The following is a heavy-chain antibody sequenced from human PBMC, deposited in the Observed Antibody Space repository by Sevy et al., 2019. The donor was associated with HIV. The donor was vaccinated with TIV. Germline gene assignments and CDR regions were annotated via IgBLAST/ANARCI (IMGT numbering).Heavy chain of an antibody. CDR2: IKQDGSEK. CDR3: ARDRVVVVPAAIESYYYYYGMDV. V-gene: IGHV3-7*01. D-gene: IGHD2-2*02. J-gene: IGHJ6*02. CDR1: GFTFSSYW. Sequence: GGSLRLSCAASGFTFSSYWMSWVRQAPGKGLEWVANIKQDGSEKYYVDSVKDRFTISRDNAKNSLYLQMNSLRAEDTAVYYCARDRVVVVPAAIESYYYYYGMDVWGQGTTVTVSS.